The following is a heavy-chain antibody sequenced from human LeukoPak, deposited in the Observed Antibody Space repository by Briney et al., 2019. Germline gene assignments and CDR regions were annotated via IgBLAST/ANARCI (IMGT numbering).Heavy chain of an antibody. Sequence: PGGSLRLSCAASGFTFRSYGMSWVRQVPGKGLEWVAAMSGSGRSTYYADSVKGRFTISRDNSKTTLYLQMKSLRAEDTAVYYCAIIPPPNNSLRYFDWLLPTGSYWGQGTLVTVSS. D-gene: IGHD3-9*01. V-gene: IGHV3-23*01. CDR1: GFTFRSYG. J-gene: IGHJ4*02. CDR3: AIIPPPNNSLRYFDWLLPTGSY. CDR2: MSGSGRST.